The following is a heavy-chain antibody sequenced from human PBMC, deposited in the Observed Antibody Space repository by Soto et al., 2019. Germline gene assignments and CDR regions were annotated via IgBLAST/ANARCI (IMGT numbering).Heavy chain of an antibody. Sequence: EVQLVESGGGLVKPGGSLRLSCAASGFTFSNAWMSWVRQAPGKGLEWVGRIKSKTDGGTTDYAAPVKGRFTISRDDSKNTLYLQMNSLKTEDTAVYYCTTAPEEREDYYYYYMDVWGKGTTVTVSS. J-gene: IGHJ6*03. CDR3: TTAPEEREDYYYYYMDV. CDR2: IKSKTDGGTT. CDR1: GFTFSNAW. V-gene: IGHV3-15*01.